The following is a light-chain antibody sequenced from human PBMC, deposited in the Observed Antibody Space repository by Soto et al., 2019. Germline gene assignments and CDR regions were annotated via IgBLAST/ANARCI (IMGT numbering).Light chain of an antibody. Sequence: QSALTQPASVSGSPGQSITISCTGTSSDVGDLNSVSWYQQQPGKAPKLMIYAVSNRPSGVSNRFSGSKSGNTASLTISGLQAEDEADYYCSSYTTSTTVIFGGGTKLTV. CDR1: SSDVGDLNS. V-gene: IGLV2-14*03. CDR2: AVS. J-gene: IGLJ2*01. CDR3: SSYTTSTTVI.